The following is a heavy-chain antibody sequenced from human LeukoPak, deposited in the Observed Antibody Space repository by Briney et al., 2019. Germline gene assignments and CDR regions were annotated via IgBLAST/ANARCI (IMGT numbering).Heavy chain of an antibody. J-gene: IGHJ3*01. Sequence: GGSLRLSCSASGFTLSNYWIHWVRQAPGKGLVWASRINTDGSSTNYADSVRGRFTVSRDNAKNTLYLQMNSLRVEDTAVYYCARVIGWDEPFDLWGHGTLVTVSS. V-gene: IGHV3-74*01. CDR1: GFTLSNYW. D-gene: IGHD1-26*01. CDR3: ARVIGWDEPFDL. CDR2: INTDGSST.